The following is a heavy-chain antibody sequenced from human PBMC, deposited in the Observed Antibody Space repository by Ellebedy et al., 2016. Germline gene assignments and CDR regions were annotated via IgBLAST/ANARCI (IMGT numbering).Heavy chain of an antibody. J-gene: IGHJ4*02. CDR2: INHSGST. CDR3: ATHLLQTQRGLDTSLITRVY. D-gene: IGHD5-18*01. V-gene: IGHV4-34*01. CDR1: GGPFSGHY. Sequence: SETLSLTCAVYGGPFSGHYWNWIRQPPGKGLEWIGEINHSGSTNYNPSLKSRVTMSVDTSKNQFSLKLSSVTAADTAVYYCATHLLQTQRGLDTSLITRVYWGQGTLVTVSS.